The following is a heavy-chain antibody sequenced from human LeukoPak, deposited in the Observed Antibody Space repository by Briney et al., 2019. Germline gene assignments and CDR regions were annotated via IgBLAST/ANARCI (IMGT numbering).Heavy chain of an antibody. CDR3: ARGAHKRDDYGGFFDY. Sequence: GGSLRLSCAASGFTFDDYGMSWVRQAPGKGLEWVSGINWNGGSTGYADSVKGRLTISRDNSKNTLYLQMNSLRTEDTALYYCARGAHKRDDYGGFFDYWGQGTLVTVSS. J-gene: IGHJ4*02. D-gene: IGHD4-23*01. V-gene: IGHV3-20*04. CDR2: INWNGGST. CDR1: GFTFDDYG.